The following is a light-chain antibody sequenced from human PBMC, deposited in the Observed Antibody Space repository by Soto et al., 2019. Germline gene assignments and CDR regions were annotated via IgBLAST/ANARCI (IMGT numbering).Light chain of an antibody. V-gene: IGLV2-14*01. CDR2: DVS. J-gene: IGLJ2*01. Sequence: QSALTQPASVSGSPGQSITISCTGTSSDVGGYNYVSWYQQHPGKAPKRMIFDVSNRPSGVSNRFSGSKSGNTASLTISGLQAEDEADYYCSSYTSSGTLVVFGGGTKLTVL. CDR1: SSDVGGYNY. CDR3: SSYTSSGTLVV.